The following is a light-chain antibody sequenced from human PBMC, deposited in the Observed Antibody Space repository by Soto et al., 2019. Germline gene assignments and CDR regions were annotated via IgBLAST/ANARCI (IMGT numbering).Light chain of an antibody. J-gene: IGKJ1*01. CDR3: QQYNSYPT. CDR2: KAS. CDR1: QSISSW. Sequence: DIPMTQSPSTLSASVGDRVTITCRASQSISSWLAWYQQKPGKAPKLLIYKASSLESGVPSRFSGSGSGTEYTLTISSLPPDDFATYYCQQYNSYPTFGQGTKVEIK. V-gene: IGKV1-5*03.